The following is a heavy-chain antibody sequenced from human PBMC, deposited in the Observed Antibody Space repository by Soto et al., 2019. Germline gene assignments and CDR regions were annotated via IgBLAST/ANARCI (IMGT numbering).Heavy chain of an antibody. CDR1: GFTFSSYW. V-gene: IGHV3-7*05. CDR2: IKQDGSEK. D-gene: IGHD2-15*01. CDR3: ARDEVVVVAATRPAWFDP. J-gene: IGHJ5*02. Sequence: EVQLVESGGGLVQPGGSLRLSCAASGFTFSSYWMSWVRQAPGKGLEWVANIKQDGSEKYYVDSVKGRFTISRDNAKNSLYLQMNSLRAEDTAVYYCARDEVVVVAATRPAWFDPWGQGTLVTVSS.